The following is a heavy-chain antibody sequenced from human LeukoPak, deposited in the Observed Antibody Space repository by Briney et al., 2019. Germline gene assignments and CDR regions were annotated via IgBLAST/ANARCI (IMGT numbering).Heavy chain of an antibody. J-gene: IGHJ6*03. CDR2: ISGSGGST. D-gene: IGHD2-2*01. Sequence: GRSLRLSCAASGFTFSSYAMSWVRQAPGKGLELVSAISGSGGSTYYADSVKGRFTISRDNSKNTLCLQMNSLRAEDTAVYYCAKGVVPAATYYMDVWGKGTTVTVSS. CDR1: GFTFSSYA. V-gene: IGHV3-23*01. CDR3: AKGVVPAATYYMDV.